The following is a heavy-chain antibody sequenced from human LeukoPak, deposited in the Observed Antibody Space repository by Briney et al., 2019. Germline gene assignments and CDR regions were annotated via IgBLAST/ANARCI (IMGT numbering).Heavy chain of an antibody. CDR2: INPNSGGT. D-gene: IGHD2-2*01. Sequence: ASVKVSCKASGYTFTGYYMHWVRQAPGQGLEWMGWINPNSGGTNYAQKFQGWVTMTRDTSISTAYLDLSRLKSNDTAVYYCARGSSSMFIDNWGQGTLVSVSS. V-gene: IGHV1-2*04. CDR3: ARGSSSMFIDN. J-gene: IGHJ4*02. CDR1: GYTFTGYY.